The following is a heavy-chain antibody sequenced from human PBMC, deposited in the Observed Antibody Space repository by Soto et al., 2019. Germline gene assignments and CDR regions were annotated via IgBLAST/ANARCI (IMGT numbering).Heavy chain of an antibody. CDR2: ISGSGGST. CDR3: AKAHNYYYYYMDV. V-gene: IGHV3-23*01. CDR1: GFTFSSYA. J-gene: IGHJ6*03. Sequence: EVQLLESGGGLVQPGGSLRLSCAASGFTFSSYAMSWVRQAPGKGLEWVSAISGSGGSTYYADSVKGRFTISRDNSKNTLYLQMNSLSAEDTAVYYCAKAHNYYYYYMDVWGKGTTVTVSS.